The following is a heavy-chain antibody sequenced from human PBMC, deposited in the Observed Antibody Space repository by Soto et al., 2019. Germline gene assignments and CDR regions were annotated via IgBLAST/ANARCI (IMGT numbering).Heavy chain of an antibody. Sequence: GSLRLSGAAPGFTFSSYDMHWVRQGTGKGLEWVSAIGTAGDTYYPGSVKGRFTISREDAKNSLYLQMNSLRAGDTAVYYCARARKAVAGDTAGFYFDYWGQGTLVTVSS. D-gene: IGHD6-19*01. CDR1: GFTFSSYD. J-gene: IGHJ4*02. CDR3: ARARKAVAGDTAGFYFDY. CDR2: IGTAGDT. V-gene: IGHV3-13*01.